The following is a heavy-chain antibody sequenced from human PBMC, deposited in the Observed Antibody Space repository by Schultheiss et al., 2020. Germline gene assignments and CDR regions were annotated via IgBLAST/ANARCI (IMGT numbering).Heavy chain of an antibody. CDR1: GGSISSGDYY. Sequence: SETLSLTCTVSGGSISSGDYYWSWIRQHPGEGLEWIGYIYYSGSTNYNPSLKSRVTISVDTSKNQFSLKLSSVTAADTAVYYCARESTAWKFDPWGQGTLVTVSS. CDR2: IYYSGST. D-gene: IGHD5-18*01. J-gene: IGHJ5*02. V-gene: IGHV4-61*08. CDR3: ARESTAWKFDP.